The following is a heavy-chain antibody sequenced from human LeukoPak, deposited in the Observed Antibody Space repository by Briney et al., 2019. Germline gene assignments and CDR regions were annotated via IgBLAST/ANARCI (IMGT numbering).Heavy chain of an antibody. CDR2: INSDGSST. D-gene: IGHD3-9*01. V-gene: IGHV3-74*01. J-gene: IGHJ6*04. CDR1: GFTFSSYW. Sequence: GGSLRLSCAASGFTFSSYWMHRVRQAPGKGLVWVSRINSDGSSTSYADSVKGRFTISRDNAKNTLYLQMNSLRAEDTAVYYCARGDDILTAYYYYYGMDAWGKGATVTVSS. CDR3: ARGDDILTAYYYYYGMDA.